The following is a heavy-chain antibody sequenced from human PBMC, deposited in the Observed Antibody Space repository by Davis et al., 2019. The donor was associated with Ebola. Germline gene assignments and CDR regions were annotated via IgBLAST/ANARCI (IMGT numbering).Heavy chain of an antibody. CDR1: GGSISSSNW. CDR2: IYHSGST. J-gene: IGHJ4*02. CDR3: ARWGSSSWYRTFDY. Sequence: GSLRLSCAVSGGSISSSNWWRWVRQPPGKGLEWIGEIYHSGSTNYNPSLKSRVTISVDTSKNQFSLKLSSVTAADTAVYYCARWGSSSWYRTFDYWGQGTLVTVSS. V-gene: IGHV4-4*02. D-gene: IGHD6-13*01.